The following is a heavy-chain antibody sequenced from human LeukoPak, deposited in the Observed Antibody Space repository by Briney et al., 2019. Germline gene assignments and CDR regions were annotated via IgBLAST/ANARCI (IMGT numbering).Heavy chain of an antibody. D-gene: IGHD5-18*01. J-gene: IGHJ4*02. Sequence: GSLRLSCAASGFTVSSNYMSWVRQAPGKGLEWVSVIYSGGSTYYADSVKGRFTIPRDNSKNTLYLQMNSLRAEDTAVYYCARDRTADYWGQGTLVTVSS. CDR2: IYSGGST. CDR3: ARDRTADY. V-gene: IGHV3-66*01. CDR1: GFTVSSNY.